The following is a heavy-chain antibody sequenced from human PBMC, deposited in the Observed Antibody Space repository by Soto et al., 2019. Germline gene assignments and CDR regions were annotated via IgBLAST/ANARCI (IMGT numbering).Heavy chain of an antibody. CDR1: GFTFSSYA. Sequence: SLRLSCAASGFTFSSYAMGWVRQGPGKGLEWVAVVSIGGSTHYADSVRGRFTISRDNSKNTLSLQMNSLTAEDTSVYFCAKRRGAGGHFDYWGQGALVTVSS. J-gene: IGHJ4*02. V-gene: IGHV3-23*01. D-gene: IGHD2-15*01. CDR3: AKRRGAGGHFDY. CDR2: VSIGGST.